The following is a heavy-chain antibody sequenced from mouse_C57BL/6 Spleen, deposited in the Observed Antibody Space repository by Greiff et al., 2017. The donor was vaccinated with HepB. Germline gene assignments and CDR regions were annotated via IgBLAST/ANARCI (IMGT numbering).Heavy chain of an antibody. V-gene: IGHV5-6*01. CDR3: ARQTTVVAHYYAMDY. D-gene: IGHD1-1*01. CDR1: GFTFSSYG. J-gene: IGHJ4*01. CDR2: ISSGGSYT. Sequence: EVMLVESGGDLVKPGGTLKLSCAASGFTFSSYGMSWVRQTPDKRLEWVATISSGGSYTYYPDSVKGRFTSSRDNAKNTLYLQMSSLKSEDTAMYYCARQTTVVAHYYAMDYWGQGTSVTVSS.